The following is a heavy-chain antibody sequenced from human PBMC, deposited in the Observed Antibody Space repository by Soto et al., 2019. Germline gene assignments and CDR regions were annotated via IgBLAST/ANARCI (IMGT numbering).Heavy chain of an antibody. CDR1: GFSLTSGVVG. Sequence: SGPTLVNPTQTLTLTCTFSGFSLTSGVVGVGWIRQPPGEALEWLALIYWNDEQCYSPSLRNRLTITRDTSKNQVVLTMTNMDPVDTATYYCAHRLPGPSGYDVWGQGTTVTVSS. CDR3: AHRLPGPSGYDV. V-gene: IGHV2-5*01. CDR2: IYWNDEQ. D-gene: IGHD6-13*01. J-gene: IGHJ6*02.